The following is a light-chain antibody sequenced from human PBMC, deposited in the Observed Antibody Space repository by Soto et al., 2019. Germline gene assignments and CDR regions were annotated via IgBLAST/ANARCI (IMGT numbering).Light chain of an antibody. J-gene: IGKJ5*01. CDR3: QQYDSYPIT. CDR2: AAS. V-gene: IGKV1-16*02. CDR1: QAISNY. Sequence: DIQMTQSPSSLSASVGDRVTITCRASQAISNYLAWFQQKPGKAPKPLIYAASNLESGVPPKFSGSASGTDFTLTISSLQPEDFATYHCQQYDSYPITFGQGTRLEIK.